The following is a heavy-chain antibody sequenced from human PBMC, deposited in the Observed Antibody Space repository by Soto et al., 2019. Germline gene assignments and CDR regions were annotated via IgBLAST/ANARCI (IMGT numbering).Heavy chain of an antibody. CDR1: GFTFSSYA. J-gene: IGHJ6*02. Sequence: GGSLRLSCAASGFTFSSYAMHWVRQAPGKGLEWVAVIPYDGSNKYYADSVKGRFTISRDNSKNTLYLQMNSLRAEDTAVYYCARGETSPGFWSGYYNYYYYYGMDVWGQGTTVTVSS. V-gene: IGHV3-30-3*01. D-gene: IGHD3-3*01. CDR3: ARGETSPGFWSGYYNYYYYYGMDV. CDR2: IPYDGSNK.